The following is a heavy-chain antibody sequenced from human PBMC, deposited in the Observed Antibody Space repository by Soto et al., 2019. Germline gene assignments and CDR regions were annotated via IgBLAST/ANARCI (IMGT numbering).Heavy chain of an antibody. V-gene: IGHV1-69*01. CDR2: IIPIFGTA. D-gene: IGHD3-10*01. J-gene: IGHJ4*02. CDR1: GGTFSSYA. CDR3: ASVRYYGSGSYYFRY. Sequence: QVQLVQSGAEVKKPGSSMKVSCKASGGTFSSYAISWVRQAPGQGLEWMGGIIPIFGTANYAQKFQGRVTITADESTSTAYMELSSLRSEATAVYYCASVRYYGSGSYYFRYWGQGTLVTVSS.